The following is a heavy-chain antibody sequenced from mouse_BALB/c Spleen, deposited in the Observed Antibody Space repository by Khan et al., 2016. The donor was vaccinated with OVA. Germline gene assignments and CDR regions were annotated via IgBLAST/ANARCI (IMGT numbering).Heavy chain of an antibody. Sequence: EVDLVESGGVLLEPGGSLKLSCAASGFTFSSFVMSWVRQTPEKRLEWVATISSAATYTYYPDSVKGRFTISRDNAKNTLYLQMNSLRSDDTAIYYCANGNYGWFAYWGQGTLVTVST. CDR2: ISSAATYT. J-gene: IGHJ3*01. D-gene: IGHD2-1*01. V-gene: IGHV5-9-1*01. CDR1: GFTFSSFV. CDR3: ANGNYGWFAY.